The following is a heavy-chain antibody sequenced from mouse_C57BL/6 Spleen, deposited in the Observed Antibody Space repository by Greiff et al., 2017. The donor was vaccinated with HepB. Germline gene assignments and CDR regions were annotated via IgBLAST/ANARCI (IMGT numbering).Heavy chain of an antibody. D-gene: IGHD1-1*01. CDR2: ISSGGSYT. Sequence: EVKVVESGGDLVKPGGSLKLSCAASGFTFSSYGMSWVRQTPDKRLEWVATISSGGSYTYYPDSVKGRFTISRDNAKNTLYLQMSSLKSEDTAMYYCARHYYGSSYHYAMDYWGQGTSVTVSS. CDR1: GFTFSSYG. CDR3: ARHYYGSSYHYAMDY. V-gene: IGHV5-6*01. J-gene: IGHJ4*01.